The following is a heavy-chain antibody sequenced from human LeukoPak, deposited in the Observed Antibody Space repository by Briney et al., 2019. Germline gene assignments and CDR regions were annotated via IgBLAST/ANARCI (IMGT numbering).Heavy chain of an antibody. CDR1: GYTFTDNH. Sequence: GASVKVSCKASGYTFTDNHMYWIRQAPGQGPDCMRWINPNSGGTNYAQKFQGRITMTRDTSISTAYMELSRLTSDDTAIYFCARELGRNAFDIWGQGTMVTVSS. CDR3: ARELGRNAFDI. CDR2: INPNSGGT. D-gene: IGHD7-27*01. J-gene: IGHJ3*02. V-gene: IGHV1-2*02.